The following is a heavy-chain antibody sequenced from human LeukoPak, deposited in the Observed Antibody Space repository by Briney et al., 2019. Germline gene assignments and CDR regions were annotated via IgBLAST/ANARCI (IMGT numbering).Heavy chain of an antibody. CDR1: GGSISSGSNY. Sequence: SETLSLTCTVAGGSISSGSNYWSWIRQHPGKGLELIGCIYYSGSTYYNPSLKSRVTISVDTSKNQFSLKLSSVTAADAAVYYCAREPYDSSGYNPTRGFDIWGQGTMVTVSS. D-gene: IGHD3-22*01. CDR2: IYYSGST. V-gene: IGHV4-31*03. CDR3: AREPYDSSGYNPTRGFDI. J-gene: IGHJ3*02.